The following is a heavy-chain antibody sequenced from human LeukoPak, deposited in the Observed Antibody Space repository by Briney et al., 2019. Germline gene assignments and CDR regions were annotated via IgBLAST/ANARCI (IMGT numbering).Heavy chain of an antibody. V-gene: IGHV4-30-2*01. J-gene: IGHJ4*02. CDR3: ARARESMATAGSYFDY. Sequence: SETLSLTCAVSGSSISSGDYSWSWIRQPPGSGLEWIGYIWHSGHTNYNPSLRSRVTISLARSNSQFSLRLSSVTAADTAVYYCARARESMATAGSYFDYWGQGTLVTVSS. D-gene: IGHD6-13*01. CDR2: IWHSGHT. CDR1: GSSISSGDYS.